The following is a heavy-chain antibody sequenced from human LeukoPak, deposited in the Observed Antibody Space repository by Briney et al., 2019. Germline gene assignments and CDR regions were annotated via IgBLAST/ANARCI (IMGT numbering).Heavy chain of an antibody. CDR2: IWYDGSNK. CDR1: GFTFSSYG. CDR3: ARERYYYDSSGYYYYYYGMDV. Sequence: GGSLRLSCAASGFTFSSYGMHWVRQVPGKGLEWVAVIWYDGSNKYYADSVKGRFTISRDNSKNTLYLQMNSLRAEDTAVYYCARERYYYDSSGYYYYYYGMDVWGQGTTVTVSS. D-gene: IGHD3-22*01. V-gene: IGHV3-33*01. J-gene: IGHJ6*02.